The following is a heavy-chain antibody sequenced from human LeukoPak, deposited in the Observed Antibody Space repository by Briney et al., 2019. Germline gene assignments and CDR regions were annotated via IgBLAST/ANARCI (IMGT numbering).Heavy chain of an antibody. CDR1: GGSISSCY. D-gene: IGHD3-9*01. CDR2: IYYSGST. V-gene: IGHV4-59*01. J-gene: IGHJ5*02. CDR3: ARSDFDWLLLTPNSWFDP. Sequence: SETLSLTCTVSGGSISSCYWSWIRQPPGKGLEWIGYIYYSGSTNYNPSLKSRVTISVDTSKNQFSLKLSSVTAADTAVYYCARSDFDWLLLTPNSWFDPWGQGTLVTVSS.